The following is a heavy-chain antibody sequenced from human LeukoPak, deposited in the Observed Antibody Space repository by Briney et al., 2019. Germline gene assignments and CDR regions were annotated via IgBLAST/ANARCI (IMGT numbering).Heavy chain of an antibody. CDR1: GYTFTSYY. D-gene: IGHD2-15*01. CDR3: ARVYEYAGSGSYYFDY. Sequence: GASVEVSCKASGYTFTSYYMHWVRQAPGQGLEWMGIINPSGGSTSYAQKFQGRVTMTRDTSTSTVYMELSSLRSEDTAVYYCARVYEYAGSGSYYFDYWGQGTLVTVSS. CDR2: INPSGGST. J-gene: IGHJ4*02. V-gene: IGHV1-46*01.